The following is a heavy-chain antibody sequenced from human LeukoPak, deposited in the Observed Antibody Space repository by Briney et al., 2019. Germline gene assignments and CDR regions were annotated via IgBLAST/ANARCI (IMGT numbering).Heavy chain of an antibody. D-gene: IGHD2-2*01. CDR3: ARDHLPDAIHYFDY. CDR1: GFTFSSYA. V-gene: IGHV3-30-3*01. Sequence: GGSLRLSCAASGFTFSSYAMHSVRQAPGKGLEWVAVISNDGSNKYYADSVKGRFTISRDNSKNTLYLQMNSLRAEDTAVYYCARDHLPDAIHYFDYWGQGTLVTVSS. J-gene: IGHJ4*02. CDR2: ISNDGSNK.